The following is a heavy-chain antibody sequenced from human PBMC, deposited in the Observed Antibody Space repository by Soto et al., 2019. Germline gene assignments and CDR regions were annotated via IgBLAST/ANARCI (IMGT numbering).Heavy chain of an antibody. J-gene: IGHJ4*02. Sequence: QVQLVQSGAEVKKPGSSVKVSCKASGGTFSSYTISWVRQAPGQGLDWMGRIIPILGIANYAQKFQGRVTITADKSTSTAYMELSSLRSEDTAVYYCARDSHHMTPVTNYFDYWGQGTLVTVSS. V-gene: IGHV1-69*08. D-gene: IGHD4-17*01. CDR3: ARDSHHMTPVTNYFDY. CDR1: GGTFSSYT. CDR2: IIPILGIA.